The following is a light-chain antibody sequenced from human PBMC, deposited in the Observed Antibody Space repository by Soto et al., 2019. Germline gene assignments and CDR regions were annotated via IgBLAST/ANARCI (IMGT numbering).Light chain of an antibody. CDR2: ADI. V-gene: IGLV2-23*01. Sequence: QSALTQPASVSGSPGQSITISCTGTSSDIGSYNFVSWYQQHPGKAPKFMIYADIKRPSGVSNRFSGSKSGNTASLTISGLQAEDEADYYCCSYAGSSTDNYVVGSGTKLTVL. CDR3: CSYAGSSTDNYV. CDR1: SSDIGSYNF. J-gene: IGLJ1*01.